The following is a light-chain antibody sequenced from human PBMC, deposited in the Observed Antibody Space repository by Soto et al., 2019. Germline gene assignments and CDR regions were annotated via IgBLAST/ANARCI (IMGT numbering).Light chain of an antibody. CDR3: SSHTSTSRYV. J-gene: IGLJ1*01. CDR1: SSDVGGNH. V-gene: IGLV2-14*03. Sequence: QSVLTQPASVSGSPGQSITLSCTGTSSDVGGNHVSWYQQYPGKAPGLIIYDVSNRPSGISNRFSGSKSDNTASLTISGLQADDEADYYCSSHTSTSRYVFGTGTKVTVL. CDR2: DVS.